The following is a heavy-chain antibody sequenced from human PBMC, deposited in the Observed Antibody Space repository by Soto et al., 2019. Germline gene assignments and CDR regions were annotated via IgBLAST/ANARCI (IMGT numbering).Heavy chain of an antibody. J-gene: IGHJ6*01. V-gene: IGHV1-69*12. D-gene: IGHD6-13*01. Sequence: QVQLVQSGAEVKKPGSSVKVSCKASGGTFSSYAISWVRQAPGQGLEWMGGIIPIFGTANYAQKFQGRVTITADEATSTAYMELSSLRSEDTAVYYCVGSSWVGYYYYYGMDVWGQGTTVTVSS. CDR2: IIPIFGTA. CDR1: GGTFSSYA. CDR3: VGSSWVGYYYYYGMDV.